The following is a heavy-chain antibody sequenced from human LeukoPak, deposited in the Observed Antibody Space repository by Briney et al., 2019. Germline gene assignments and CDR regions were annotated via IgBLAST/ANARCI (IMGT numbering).Heavy chain of an antibody. V-gene: IGHV4-59*12. CDR3: ARVQYSSSVDS. CDR2: IYYSGST. Sequence: PSETLSLTCTVSGGSISSYYWSWIRQPPGKGLEWTGYIYYSGSTNYNPSLKSRVTISVDTSKNQFSLKLSSVTAADTAVYYCARVQYSSSVDSWGQGTLVTVSS. J-gene: IGHJ4*02. CDR1: GGSISSYY. D-gene: IGHD6-6*01.